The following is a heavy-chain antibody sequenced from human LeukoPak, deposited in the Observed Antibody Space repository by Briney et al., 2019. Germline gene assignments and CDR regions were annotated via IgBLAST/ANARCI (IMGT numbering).Heavy chain of an antibody. D-gene: IGHD2-15*01. CDR3: AKTTTGYSSGRYPAWPIDY. CDR1: GFTFGSYT. Sequence: GGSLRLSCAASGFTFGSYTMYWVRQAPGKGLEWVSGIFGSGGSAHYADSVKGRFTISRDNSKNTVYLQMDSLRVEDTAIYYCAKTTTGYSSGRYPAWPIDYWGQGTLVTVSS. V-gene: IGHV3-23*01. CDR2: IFGSGGSA. J-gene: IGHJ4*02.